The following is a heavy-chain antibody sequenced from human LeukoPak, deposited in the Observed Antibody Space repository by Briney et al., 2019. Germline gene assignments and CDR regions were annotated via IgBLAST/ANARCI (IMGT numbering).Heavy chain of an antibody. CDR1: GGSISSYY. D-gene: IGHD5-18*01. CDR2: IYYSGST. J-gene: IGHJ4*02. CDR3: ARGRGYSYGLDY. Sequence: SETLSLTCTVSGGSISSYYWSWIRQPPGKGLEWIGYIYYSGSTNYNPSLKSRVTISVDTSKNQLSLKLSSVTAADTAVYYCARGRGYSYGLDYWGQGTLVTVSS. V-gene: IGHV4-59*01.